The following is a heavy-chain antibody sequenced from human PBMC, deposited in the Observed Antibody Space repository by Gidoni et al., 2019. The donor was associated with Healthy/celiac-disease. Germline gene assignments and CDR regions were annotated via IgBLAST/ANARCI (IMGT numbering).Heavy chain of an antibody. V-gene: IGHV3-49*04. CDR1: GFTFGDYA. CDR2: SRSKAYGGTT. D-gene: IGHD5-12*01. CDR3: TRGGYSGYDFLDY. Sequence: VQLVESGGGLVQPGRSLRLSCTASGFTFGDYARSWVRQAPGKGLEWVGFSRSKAYGGTTEYAASVKGRFTISRDDSKSIAYLQMNSLKTEDTAVYYCTRGGYSGYDFLDYWGQGTLVTVSS. J-gene: IGHJ4*02.